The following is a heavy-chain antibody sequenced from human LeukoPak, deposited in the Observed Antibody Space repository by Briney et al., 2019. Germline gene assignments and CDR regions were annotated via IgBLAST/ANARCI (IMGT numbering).Heavy chain of an antibody. D-gene: IGHD2-15*01. V-gene: IGHV3-33*06. CDR2: IWYDGSNK. CDR3: AKAAYCSGGSCYHFDY. Sequence: GGSLRLSCAASGFTFSSYGMHWVRQAPGKGLEWVAVIWYDGSNKYCADSVKGRFTISRDNSKNTLYLQMNSLRAEDTAVYYCAKAAYCSGGSCYHFDYWGQGTLVTVSS. J-gene: IGHJ4*02. CDR1: GFTFSSYG.